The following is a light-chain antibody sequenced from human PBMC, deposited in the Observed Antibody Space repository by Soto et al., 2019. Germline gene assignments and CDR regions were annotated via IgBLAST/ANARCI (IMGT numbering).Light chain of an antibody. CDR2: WAS. Sequence: DIVMTQSPDSLAVSLGERATINCKSSQSVLYSSNNKNYLAWYQQKPGQPPKLLIYWASTLESGVPDRFSGSGSRTDFTLTISSLQAEDVAVYYCQQYYSTPQTFGQGTKVEIK. CDR1: QSVLYSSNNKNY. J-gene: IGKJ1*01. CDR3: QQYYSTPQT. V-gene: IGKV4-1*01.